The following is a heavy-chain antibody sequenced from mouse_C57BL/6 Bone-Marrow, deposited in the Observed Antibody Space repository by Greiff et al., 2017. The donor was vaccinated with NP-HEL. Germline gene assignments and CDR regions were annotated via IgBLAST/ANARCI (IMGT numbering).Heavy chain of an antibody. Sequence: VQLQQSGPELVKPGASVKISCKASGYSFTGYYMNWVKQSPEKSLEWIGEINPSTGGTTYNQKFKAKATLTVDKSSSTAYMQLKSLTSEDSAVYYCARGLPIFDYWGQGTTLTVSS. D-gene: IGHD2-2*01. V-gene: IGHV1-42*01. J-gene: IGHJ2*01. CDR3: ARGLPIFDY. CDR2: INPSTGGT. CDR1: GYSFTGYY.